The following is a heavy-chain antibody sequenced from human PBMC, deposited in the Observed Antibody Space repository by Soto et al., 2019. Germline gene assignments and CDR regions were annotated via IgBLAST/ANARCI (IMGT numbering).Heavy chain of an antibody. CDR3: ARGRDCSGGSCYSGSLGWFDP. CDR1: GGTFSSYA. D-gene: IGHD2-15*01. CDR2: IIPIFGTA. J-gene: IGHJ5*02. Sequence: QVQLVQSGAEVKKPGSSVKVSCKASGGTFSSYAISWVRQAPGQGLEWMGGIIPIFGTANYAQKFQGRVTLTEDKSTSTAYMELSSLRSEDTAVYYCARGRDCSGGSCYSGSLGWFDPWGQGTLVTVSS. V-gene: IGHV1-69*06.